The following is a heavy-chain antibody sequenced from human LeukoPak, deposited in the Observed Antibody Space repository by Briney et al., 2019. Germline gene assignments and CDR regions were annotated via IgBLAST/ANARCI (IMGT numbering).Heavy chain of an antibody. D-gene: IGHD3-22*01. CDR1: GGTFSSYA. CDR2: IIPIFGTA. J-gene: IGHJ4*02. V-gene: IGHV1-69*05. Sequence: SVKVSCKASGGTFSSYAISWVRQAPGQGLEWMGGIIPIFGTANYAQKFQGRVTITTDESTSTAYMELSSLRSEDTAVYYCARESSYYYDSSGTYFDYWGQGTLVTVSS. CDR3: ARESSYYYDSSGTYFDY.